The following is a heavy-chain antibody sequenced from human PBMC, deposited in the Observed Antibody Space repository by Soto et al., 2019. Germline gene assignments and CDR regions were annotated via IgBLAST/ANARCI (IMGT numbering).Heavy chain of an antibody. CDR3: ARGGAAAGFFDY. CDR1: GYTLTSYA. Sequence: GASVKVSCKASGYTLTSYAMHWVRQAPGQRLEWMGWINAGNGNTKYSQKFQGRVTITRDTSASTAYMELSSLRSEDTAVYYCARGGAAAGFFDYWGQGTLVTVSS. V-gene: IGHV1-3*01. J-gene: IGHJ4*02. D-gene: IGHD6-13*01. CDR2: INAGNGNT.